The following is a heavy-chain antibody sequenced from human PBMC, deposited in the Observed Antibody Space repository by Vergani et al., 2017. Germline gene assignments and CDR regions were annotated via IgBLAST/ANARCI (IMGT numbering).Heavy chain of an antibody. CDR2: ISGSGGST. CDR3: ARDPLHDYGDVGAFDI. V-gene: IGHV3-23*01. Sequence: EVQLLESGGGLVQPGGSLRLSCAASGFTFSSYAMSWVRQAPGKGLEWVSAISGSGGSTYYADSVKGRFTISRDNSKNTLYLQMNSLRAEDTAVYYCARDPLHDYGDVGAFDIWGQGTMVTVSS. CDR1: GFTFSSYA. J-gene: IGHJ3*02. D-gene: IGHD4-17*01.